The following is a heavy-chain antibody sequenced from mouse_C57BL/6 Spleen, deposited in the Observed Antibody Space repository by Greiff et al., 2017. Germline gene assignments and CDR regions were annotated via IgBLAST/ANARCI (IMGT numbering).Heavy chain of an antibody. V-gene: IGHV1-62-2*01. D-gene: IGHD2-10*02. CDR1: GYTFTEYT. Sequence: QVQLQQSGAELVKPGASVKLSCKASGYTFTEYTIHWVKQRSGQGLEWIGWFYPGSGSIKYNEKFKDKATLTADKSSSTVYMGLSRLTAEDSAVYFSARHEEGYGKGSYYAMDYWGQGTSVTVSS. CDR3: ARHEEGYGKGSYYAMDY. CDR2: FYPGSGSI. J-gene: IGHJ4*01.